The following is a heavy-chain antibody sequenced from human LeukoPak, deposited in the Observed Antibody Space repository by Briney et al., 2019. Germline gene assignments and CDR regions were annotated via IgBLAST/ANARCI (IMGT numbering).Heavy chain of an antibody. CDR2: INHSGST. J-gene: IGHJ5*02. Sequence: PSETLSLTCAVYGASFNNYYWSWIRQPPGKGLEWIGEINHSGSTNYNPSLKSRVAISVDTSKNQLSLKLNSVTAADTAVYYCARGLTAAGGNWFDPWGQGTLVTVSS. CDR3: ARGLTAAGGNWFDP. CDR1: GASFNNYY. D-gene: IGHD6-13*01. V-gene: IGHV4-34*01.